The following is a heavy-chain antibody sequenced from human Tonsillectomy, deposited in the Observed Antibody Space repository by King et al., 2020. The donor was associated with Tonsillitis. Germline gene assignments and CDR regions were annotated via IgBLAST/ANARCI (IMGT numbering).Heavy chain of an antibody. CDR2: IVPVFGTA. Sequence: VQLVQSGAEVKKPGSSVKVSCKSSGGTFISDAISWVRQAPGQGLEWMGGIVPVFGTANYAQSFQGRVTITADTSTNTAYMELTSLRSEDTGVYYCARSTHDYLAGHSPSNYFFDLWGQGTLVTVSS. V-gene: IGHV1-69*14. J-gene: IGHJ4*02. CDR1: GGTFISDA. CDR3: ARSTHDYLAGHSPSNYFFDL. D-gene: IGHD3-9*01.